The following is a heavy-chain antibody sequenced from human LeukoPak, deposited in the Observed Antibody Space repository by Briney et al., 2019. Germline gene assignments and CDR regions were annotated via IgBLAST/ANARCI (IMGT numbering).Heavy chain of an antibody. V-gene: IGHV4-59*01. CDR3: ARDSYMPAPGYSDN. CDR2: ICDSGGT. CDR1: GVSISSYY. Sequence: SETLTLSCAASGVSISSYYWSWVRQPPGKGLEWVGDICDSGGTKYNPSLESRVTISAEKSNNQISLKLSAVTAADRAVDYCARDSYMPAPGYSDNSGHGTLLSLSS. J-gene: IGHJ4*01. D-gene: IGHD2-2*01.